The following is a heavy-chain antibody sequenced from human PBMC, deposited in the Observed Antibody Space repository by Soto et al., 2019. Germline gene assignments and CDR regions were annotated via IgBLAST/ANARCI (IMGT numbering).Heavy chain of an antibody. CDR3: ARDPGNPGYYYYGMDV. CDR2: IKQDGSEK. Sequence: PGGSLRLSCAASGFTFSSYWMSWVRQAPGKGLEWVANIKQDGSEKYYVDSVKGRFTIPRDNAKNSLYLQMNSLRAEDTAVYYCARDPGNPGYYYYGMDVWGQGTTVTVSS. J-gene: IGHJ6*02. D-gene: IGHD4-4*01. CDR1: GFTFSSYW. V-gene: IGHV3-7*03.